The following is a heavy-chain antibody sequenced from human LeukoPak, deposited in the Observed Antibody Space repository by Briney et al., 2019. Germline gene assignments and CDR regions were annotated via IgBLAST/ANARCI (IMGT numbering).Heavy chain of an antibody. CDR3: AGDLWFGELPSDY. CDR1: GDSISGYY. J-gene: IGHJ4*02. CDR2: IYASGST. Sequence: PSETLSLTCTVSGDSISGYYWSWIRQPAGKGLEWIGRIYASGSTNYNPSLRSRVTMSVDTSKNQFSLKLSSVTAADTAVYYCAGDLWFGELPSDYWGQGTLVTVSS. V-gene: IGHV4-4*07. D-gene: IGHD3-10*01.